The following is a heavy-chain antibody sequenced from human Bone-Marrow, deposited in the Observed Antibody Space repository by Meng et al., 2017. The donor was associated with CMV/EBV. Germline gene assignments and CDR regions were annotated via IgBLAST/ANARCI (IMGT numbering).Heavy chain of an antibody. CDR1: GGSISSSS. Sequence: ETLSLTCTVSGGSISSSSYYWGWIRQPPGKGLEWVSSISSSSSYIYYADPVKGRFTISRDNAKNSLYLQMNSLRAEDTAVYYCARGGIAARIRGSWFDPWGQGTLVTFAS. D-gene: IGHD6-6*01. J-gene: IGHJ5*02. CDR3: ARGGIAARIRGSWFDP. CDR2: ISSSSSYI. V-gene: IGHV3-21*01.